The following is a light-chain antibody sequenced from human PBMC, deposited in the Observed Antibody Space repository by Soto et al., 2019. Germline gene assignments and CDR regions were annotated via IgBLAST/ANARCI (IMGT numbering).Light chain of an antibody. CDR1: QNIDKW. CDR2: DAS. Sequence: RASQNIDKWLAWYQQKPQKAPKLLIFDASTLESGVPSRFSGSGPGTAYDLALRSRQSDDFATQNCQRHNTAPGTFGPGTKVDIK. CDR3: QRHNTAPGT. V-gene: IGKV1-5*01. J-gene: IGKJ1*01.